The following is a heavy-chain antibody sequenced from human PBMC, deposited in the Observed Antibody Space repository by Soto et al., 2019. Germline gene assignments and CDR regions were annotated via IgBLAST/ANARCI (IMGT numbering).Heavy chain of an antibody. CDR1: GGSFSGYY. V-gene: IGHV4-34*01. Sequence: QVQLQQWGAGLLKPSETLSLACAVYGGSFSGYYWSWIRQPPGKGLEWIGEIDHRGSANYNPSLKSRVTISLDTYKNQFWLRPNSVATAATAVYYCTRGGGGNFPYYFDYWGQGTLLTVSS. J-gene: IGHJ4*02. CDR2: IDHRGSA. D-gene: IGHD2-21*01. CDR3: TRGGGGNFPYYFDY.